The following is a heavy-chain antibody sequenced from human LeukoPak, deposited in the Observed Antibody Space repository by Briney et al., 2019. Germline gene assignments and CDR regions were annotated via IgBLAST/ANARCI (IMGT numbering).Heavy chain of an antibody. CDR3: ARDLDYGDYVRFDP. CDR1: GGTFSSYA. CDR2: IIPIFGTA. Sequence: SVKVSCKASGGTFSSYAISWVRQAPGQGLEWMGGIIPIFGTANYAQRFQGRVTITADESTSTAYMELSSLRSEDTAVYYCARDLDYGDYVRFDPWGQGTLVTVSS. V-gene: IGHV1-69*01. J-gene: IGHJ5*02. D-gene: IGHD4-17*01.